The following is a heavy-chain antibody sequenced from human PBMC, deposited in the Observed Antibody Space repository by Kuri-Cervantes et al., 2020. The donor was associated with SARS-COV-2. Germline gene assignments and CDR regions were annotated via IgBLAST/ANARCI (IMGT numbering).Heavy chain of an antibody. CDR1: GFTFSSYA. CDR3: ARDPDSSGWFDY. V-gene: IGHV3-30-3*01. CDR2: ISYDGSNK. Sequence: GESLKISCAASGFTFSSYAMHWVRQAPGKGQEWVAVISYDGSNKYYADSVKGRFTISSDNSKNTLYLQMNSLRAEDTAVYYCARDPDSSGWFDYWGQGTLVTVSS. D-gene: IGHD6-19*01. J-gene: IGHJ4*02.